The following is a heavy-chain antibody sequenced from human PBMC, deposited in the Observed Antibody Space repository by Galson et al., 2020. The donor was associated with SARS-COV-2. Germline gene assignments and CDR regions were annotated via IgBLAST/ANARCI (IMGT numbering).Heavy chain of an antibody. J-gene: IGHJ6*02. CDR2: INHSGST. CDR3: ARSGGYGSGSYSRYHYYYGMDV. D-gene: IGHD3-10*01. Sequence: SETLSLTCAVYGGSFSGYYWSWIRQPPGKGLEWIGEINHSGSTNYNPSLKSRVTISVDTSKNQFSLKLRSVTAADTAVYYCARSGGYGSGSYSRYHYYYGMDVWGQGTTVTVS. CDR1: GGSFSGYY. V-gene: IGHV4-34*01.